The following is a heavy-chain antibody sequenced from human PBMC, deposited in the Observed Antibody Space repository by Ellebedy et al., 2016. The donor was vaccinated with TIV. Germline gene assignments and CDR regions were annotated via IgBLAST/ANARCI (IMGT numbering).Heavy chain of an antibody. CDR1: GFTFSSYA. CDR3: AKATAYDFWSGYLFAGWSSGP. J-gene: IGHJ5*02. D-gene: IGHD3-3*01. V-gene: IGHV3-23*01. CDR2: ISGSGGST. Sequence: GGSLRLXXAASGFTFSSYAMSWVRQAPGKGLEWVSAISGSGGSTYYADSVKGRFTISRDNSKNTLYLQMNSLRAEDTAVYYCAKATAYDFWSGYLFAGWSSGPWGQGTLVTVSS.